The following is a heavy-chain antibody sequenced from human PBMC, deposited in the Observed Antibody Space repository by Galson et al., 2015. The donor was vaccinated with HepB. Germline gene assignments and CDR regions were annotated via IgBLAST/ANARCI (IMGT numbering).Heavy chain of an antibody. Sequence: QYGAEVKKPGESLKISCTGSGSSFTSYWIGWVRQMHGKGLEWMGIIYPGDSDTRYSPSFQGQVTISADKSISTAYLQWSSLKASDTAMYYCARLRTNWTDNHDAFDIWGQVTMVTVSS. V-gene: IGHV5-51*03. CDR2: IYPGDSDT. CDR3: ARLRTNWTDNHDAFDI. D-gene: IGHD1-1*01. CDR1: GSSFTSYW. J-gene: IGHJ3*02.